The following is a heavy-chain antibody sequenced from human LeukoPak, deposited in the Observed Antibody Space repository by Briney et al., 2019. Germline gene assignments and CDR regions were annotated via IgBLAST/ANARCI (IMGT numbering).Heavy chain of an antibody. D-gene: IGHD1-26*01. Sequence: PGRALRLSXAASGFIFRNYGMHWVRQAPGRGLEWVAVIWNDGSYEHYTDSVKGRFTIFRDNSKNTLFLQLNSLRPEDTAVYYCAKPTWGSGSFLIDFWGQGTLVTVSS. CDR3: AKPTWGSGSFLIDF. CDR2: IWNDGSYE. CDR1: GFIFRNYG. J-gene: IGHJ4*02. V-gene: IGHV3-33*06.